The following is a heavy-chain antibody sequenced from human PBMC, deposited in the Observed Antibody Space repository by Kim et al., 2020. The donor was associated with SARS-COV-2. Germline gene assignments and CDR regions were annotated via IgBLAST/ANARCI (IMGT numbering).Heavy chain of an antibody. J-gene: IGHJ4*02. Sequence: GGSLRLSCAASGFTFSGAGMYWLRHAPGKGLVRVAVIWYDGSKKDYLDSVKGRFTISRDNSKNTLYLQMHSLRVEDTAAYHCARVGGFYQFDHCGQGT. CDR3: ARVGGFYQFDH. D-gene: IGHD3-3*01. CDR2: IWYDGSKK. V-gene: IGHV3-33*07. CDR1: GFTFSGAG.